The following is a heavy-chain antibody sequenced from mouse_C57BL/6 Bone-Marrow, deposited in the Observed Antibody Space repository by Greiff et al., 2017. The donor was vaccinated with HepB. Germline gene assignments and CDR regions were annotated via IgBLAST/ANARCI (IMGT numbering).Heavy chain of an antibody. J-gene: IGHJ4*01. CDR1: GYSITSDY. D-gene: IGHD2-4*01. CDR3: ARFPYDYDGAMDY. CDR2: ISYSGST. V-gene: IGHV3-8*01. Sequence: EVHLVESGPGLAKPSQTLSLTCSVTGYSITSDYWNWIRKFPGNKLEYMGYISYSGSTYYNPSLKSRISITRDTTKNQYYLQLNSVTTEDTATYYCARFPYDYDGAMDYWGQGTSVTVSS.